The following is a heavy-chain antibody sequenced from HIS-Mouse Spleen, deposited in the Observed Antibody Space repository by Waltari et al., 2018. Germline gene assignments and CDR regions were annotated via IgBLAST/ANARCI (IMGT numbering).Heavy chain of an antibody. V-gene: IGHV4-39*07. D-gene: IGHD6-13*01. CDR2: IYYSGST. CDR3: AREIPYSSSWYDWYFDL. CDR1: GGPISSRSSS. Sequence: QLQLQESGPGLVKPSETLSLTCTVSGGPISSRSSSRGWFRQPPGKGLEWIGSIYYSGSTYYTPSLKSRVTISVDTSKNQFSLKLSSVTAADTAVYYCAREIPYSSSWYDWYFDLWGRGTLVTVSS. J-gene: IGHJ2*01.